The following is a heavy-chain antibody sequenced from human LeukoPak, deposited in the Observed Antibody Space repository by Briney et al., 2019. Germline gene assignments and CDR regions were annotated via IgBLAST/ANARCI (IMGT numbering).Heavy chain of an antibody. CDR3: ARAGGDYHLT. V-gene: IGHV4-59*01. D-gene: IGHD4-17*01. CDR1: GASISSYY. CDR2: IFSSRSP. Sequence: SETLSLTCTVSGASISSYYGSWIPQPPGKVLEWIGYIFSSRSPNYHPTLNSRVTISVDTSKNQLSLKLSSVTAADTAVYYCARAGGDYHLTWGQGTLVTVSS. J-gene: IGHJ5*02.